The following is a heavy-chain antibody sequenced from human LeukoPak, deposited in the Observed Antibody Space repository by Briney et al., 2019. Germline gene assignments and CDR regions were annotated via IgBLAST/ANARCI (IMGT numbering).Heavy chain of an antibody. CDR1: GFTFSFYS. CDR3: ARESGWTVDY. Sequence: QPGGSLRLSCAASGFTFSFYSMNWVRQAPGKGLEWVSYISSSTSNTHYADSVKARFTLTRDNAKNSLYLQMNSLRDEDTAVYFCARESGWTVDYWGQGTLVTVSS. J-gene: IGHJ4*02. V-gene: IGHV3-48*02. D-gene: IGHD6-19*01. CDR2: ISSSTSNT.